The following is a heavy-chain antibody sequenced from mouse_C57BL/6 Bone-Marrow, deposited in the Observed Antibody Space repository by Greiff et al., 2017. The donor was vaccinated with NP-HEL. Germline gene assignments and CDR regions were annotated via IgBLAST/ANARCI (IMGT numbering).Heavy chain of an antibody. J-gene: IGHJ2*01. V-gene: IGHV1-59*01. CDR1: GYTFTSYW. CDR2: IDPSDSYT. Sequence: QVQLQQPGAELVRPGTSVKLSCKASGYTFTSYWMHWVKQRPGQGLEWIGVIDPSDSYTNYIQKFKGKATLTVDPSSTTAYMQLSSLTSEASAVYYCATRSYYFDYWGQGTTLTVSS. CDR3: ATRSYYFDY.